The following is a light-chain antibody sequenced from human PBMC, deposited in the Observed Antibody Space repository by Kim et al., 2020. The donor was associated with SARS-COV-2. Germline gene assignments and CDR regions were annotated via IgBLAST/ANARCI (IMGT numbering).Light chain of an antibody. CDR3: QQNYTTPLT. Sequence: ASVGDRVTITCRASQTISNHLNWYQQNPGRAPKRLIYGASSLQSGVPSRFSGSGSGTDFTLTISSLQPEDFATYFCQQNYTTPLTFGQGTRLEIK. CDR2: GAS. CDR1: QTISNH. J-gene: IGKJ5*01. V-gene: IGKV1-39*01.